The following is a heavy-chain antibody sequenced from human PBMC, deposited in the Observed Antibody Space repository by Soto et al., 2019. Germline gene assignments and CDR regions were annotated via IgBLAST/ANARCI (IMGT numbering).Heavy chain of an antibody. CDR1: GFTFDDYT. CDR2: ISWDGGST. Sequence: PGGSLRLSCAASGFTFDDYTMHWVRQAPGKGLEWVSLISWDGGSTYYADSVKGRFTISRDNSKNSLYLQMNSLRTEDTALYYCAKDIGSTHYYYHGMDVWGQGTTVTVSS. V-gene: IGHV3-43*01. J-gene: IGHJ6*02. D-gene: IGHD1-26*01. CDR3: AKDIGSTHYYYHGMDV.